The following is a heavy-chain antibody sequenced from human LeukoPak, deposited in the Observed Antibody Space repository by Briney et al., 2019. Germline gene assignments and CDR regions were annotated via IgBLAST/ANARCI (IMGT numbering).Heavy chain of an antibody. D-gene: IGHD5-24*01. J-gene: IGHJ5*02. CDR1: GGSINSEHYF. V-gene: IGHV4-61*02. CDR3: ARGEIGRRYWFDP. Sequence: SETLSLICSVSGGSINSEHYFWSWIRQPAGKGLEWIGRVYISGSTSYNPSLKSRVTISLDTSNNQFSLKLTSMTAADTAVYFCARGEIGRRYWFDPWGQGSLVTVSS. CDR2: VYISGST.